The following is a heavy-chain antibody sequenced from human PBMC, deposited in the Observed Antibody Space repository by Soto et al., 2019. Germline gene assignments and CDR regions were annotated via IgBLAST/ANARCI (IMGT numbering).Heavy chain of an antibody. CDR3: AKDRNHFWSPDFDY. Sequence: GGSLRLSCGASGFKFGGYAVSWVRQAPGKGLEWVSAISGSGGSTYYADSVKGRFTISRDNSKNTLYLQMNSLRAEDTAVYYCAKDRNHFWSPDFDYWGQGTLVTVSS. D-gene: IGHD3-3*02. CDR2: ISGSGGST. CDR1: GFKFGGYA. J-gene: IGHJ4*02. V-gene: IGHV3-23*01.